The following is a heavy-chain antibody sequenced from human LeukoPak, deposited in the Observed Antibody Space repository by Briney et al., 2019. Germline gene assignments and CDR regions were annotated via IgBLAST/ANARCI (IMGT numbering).Heavy chain of an antibody. V-gene: IGHV4-30-4*08. D-gene: IGHD3-16*01. CDR2: IYYSGST. CDR3: ARLFLGELYFDY. J-gene: IGHJ4*02. Sequence: SETQSLTCTVSGGSISSGDYYWSWIRQPPGKGLEWIGYIYYSGSTYYNPSLKGPVTISVDTSKNQFSVKLSSVTAADTAVYYCARLFLGELYFDYWGQGTLVTVSS. CDR1: GGSISSGDYY.